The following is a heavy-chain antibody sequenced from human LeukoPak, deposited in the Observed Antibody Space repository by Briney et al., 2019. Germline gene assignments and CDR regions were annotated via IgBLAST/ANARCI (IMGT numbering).Heavy chain of an antibody. J-gene: IGHJ3*02. V-gene: IGHV3-7*03. CDR2: IKQDGSEK. Sequence: GGSLRLSCAASGFTFSSYWMSWVRHTPGKGLEWVANIKQDGSEKHYVDSVKGRFTISGDNAKNSLYLQMNSLRAEDTALYYCAKDSISLRMATILAAFDIWGQGTMVTVSS. D-gene: IGHD5-24*01. CDR1: GFTFSSYW. CDR3: AKDSISLRMATILAAFDI.